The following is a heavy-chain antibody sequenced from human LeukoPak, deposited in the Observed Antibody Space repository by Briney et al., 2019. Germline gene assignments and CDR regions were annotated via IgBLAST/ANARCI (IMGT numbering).Heavy chain of an antibody. Sequence: QPGRSLRLSCTASGFTFGDYAMSWVRQAPGKGLEWVAVISYDGSNKYYADSVKGRFTISRDNSKNTLYLQMNSLRAEDTAVYYCAKEIYRLLWFGELSGFDYWGQGTLVTVSS. CDR3: AKEIYRLLWFGELSGFDY. CDR2: ISYDGSNK. CDR1: GFTFGDYA. D-gene: IGHD3-10*01. V-gene: IGHV3-30*04. J-gene: IGHJ4*02.